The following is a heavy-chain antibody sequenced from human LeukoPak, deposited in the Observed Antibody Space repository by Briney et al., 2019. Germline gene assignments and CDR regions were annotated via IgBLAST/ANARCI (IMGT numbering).Heavy chain of an antibody. Sequence: SQTLSLTCTVSGGSISSGSYYWSWIRQPAGKGLEWIGRIYTSGSTNYNPSLKSRVTVSVDASKNRFSLKLSSVTAADTAVYYCARDPGRIAPDWYFDLWGRGTLVTVSS. D-gene: IGHD6-13*01. J-gene: IGHJ2*01. V-gene: IGHV4-61*02. CDR3: ARDPGRIAPDWYFDL. CDR2: IYTSGST. CDR1: GGSISSGSYY.